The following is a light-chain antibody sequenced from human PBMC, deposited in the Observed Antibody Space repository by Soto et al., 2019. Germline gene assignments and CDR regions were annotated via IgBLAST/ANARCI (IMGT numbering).Light chain of an antibody. CDR3: QVWDSSSDHWV. V-gene: IGLV3-21*02. Sequence: SYELTQPPSVSVAPGQTARITCGGNNIGSKSVHWYQQKPGQAPVLVVFDDRARPSGIPERFSGSNSGNTATLTISRVEAGDEADYYCQVWDSSSDHWVFGGGTKLTVL. CDR1: NIGSKS. CDR2: DDR. J-gene: IGLJ3*02.